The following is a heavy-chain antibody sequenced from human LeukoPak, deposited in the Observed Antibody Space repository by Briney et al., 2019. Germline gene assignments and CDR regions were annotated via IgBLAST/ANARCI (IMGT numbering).Heavy chain of an antibody. Sequence: SETLSLTCTVSGGSISSYYWSWIRQPPGKGLEWIGYIYTSGSTNYNPSLKSRVTISVDTSQNQFSLKLSSVPAADTAVHYCATHASINRAFDPWGQGTLVTVSS. J-gene: IGHJ5*02. CDR1: GGSISSYY. D-gene: IGHD2-2*01. CDR3: ATHASINRAFDP. CDR2: IYTSGST. V-gene: IGHV4-4*09.